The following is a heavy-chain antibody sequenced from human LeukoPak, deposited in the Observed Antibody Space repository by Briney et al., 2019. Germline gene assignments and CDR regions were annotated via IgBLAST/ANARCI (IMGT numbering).Heavy chain of an antibody. J-gene: IGHJ4*02. Sequence: PSETLSLTCTVSGGSISSYYWSWIRQPPGKGLEWIGYIYYSGSTNYNPSLKSRVTISVDTSKNQFSLKLSSVTAADTAVYHCARILYDSSGLYFDYWGQGTLVTVSS. V-gene: IGHV4-59*01. CDR1: GGSISSYY. CDR2: IYYSGST. CDR3: ARILYDSSGLYFDY. D-gene: IGHD3-22*01.